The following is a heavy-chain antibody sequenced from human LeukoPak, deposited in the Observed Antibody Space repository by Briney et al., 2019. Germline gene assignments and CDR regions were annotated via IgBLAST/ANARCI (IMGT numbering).Heavy chain of an antibody. CDR2: ISGSGGST. D-gene: IGHD3-16*02. V-gene: IGHV3-23*01. CDR1: GFTFSSYA. Sequence: PGGSLRLSCAASGFTFSSYAMSWVRQAPGKGLEWVSAISGSGGSTYYADSVKGRFTISRDNSRDTLYLQMNSLRAEDTAVYYCAKGYYDYVWGSYRYTYFDYWGQGTLVTVSS. J-gene: IGHJ4*02. CDR3: AKGYYDYVWGSYRYTYFDY.